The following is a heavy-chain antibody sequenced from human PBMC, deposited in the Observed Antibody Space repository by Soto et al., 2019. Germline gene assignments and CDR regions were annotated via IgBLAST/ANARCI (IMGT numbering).Heavy chain of an antibody. D-gene: IGHD5-18*01. CDR1: GGTFSSYT. CDR2: IIPILGIA. J-gene: IGHJ4*02. CDR3: AREVIVDTAMVRNY. Sequence: QVQLVQSGAEVKKPGSSVKVSCKASGGTFSSYTISWVRQAPGQGLEWMGRIIPILGIANYAQKFKGRVTITADKSTSTAYMELSSLRSEDTSVYYCAREVIVDTAMVRNYWGQGTLVTVSS. V-gene: IGHV1-69*08.